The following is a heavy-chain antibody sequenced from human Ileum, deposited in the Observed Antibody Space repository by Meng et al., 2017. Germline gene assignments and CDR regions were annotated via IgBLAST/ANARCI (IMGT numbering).Heavy chain of an antibody. V-gene: IGHV5-51*01. CDR2: IYPEGSNT. CDR3: ARHGVGGCRDDKCYTSFYYYGMDV. Sequence: GESLKISCKGSGYSFPNYWIGWVRLMPGKGLEWMGIIYPEGSNTIYSPSFEGQVTISVDNSISTAYLQWSSLEASDTAMYYCARHGVGGCRDDKCYTSFYYYGMDVWGQGTRVTVSS. CDR1: GYSFPNYW. D-gene: IGHD2-15*01. J-gene: IGHJ6*02.